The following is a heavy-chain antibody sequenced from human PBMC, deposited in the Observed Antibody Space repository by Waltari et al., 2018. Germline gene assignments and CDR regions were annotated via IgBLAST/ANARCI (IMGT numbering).Heavy chain of an antibody. J-gene: IGHJ6*02. V-gene: IGHV3-49*03. CDR2: IRSKFYGGTT. CDR1: GFTFGAHA. Sequence: EVQLVESGGGLVQPGRSLRLSCTTSGFTFGAHALSWFRPAPGKGLEWVGFIRSKFYGGTTDYAASVKGRFTVSRDDSKSIAYLQMNSLKTEDTGVYYCSRVSASGDGMDVWGQGTTVTVSS. CDR3: SRVSASGDGMDV. D-gene: IGHD3-16*01.